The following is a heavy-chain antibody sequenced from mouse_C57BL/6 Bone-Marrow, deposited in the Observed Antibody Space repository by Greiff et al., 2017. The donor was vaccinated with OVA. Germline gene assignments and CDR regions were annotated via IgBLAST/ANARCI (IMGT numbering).Heavy chain of an antibody. J-gene: IGHJ2*01. V-gene: IGHV7-3*01. D-gene: IGHD2-2*01. Sequence: EVQLVESGGGLVQPGGSLSLSCAASGFTFTDYYMSWVRQPPGKALEWLGFIRNKANGYTTEYSASVKGRFTISRDNSQCILYLQLNALRAEDSATYYCARWMVTGGYYFDYWGQGTTLTVSS. CDR1: GFTFTDYY. CDR2: IRNKANGYTT. CDR3: ARWMVTGGYYFDY.